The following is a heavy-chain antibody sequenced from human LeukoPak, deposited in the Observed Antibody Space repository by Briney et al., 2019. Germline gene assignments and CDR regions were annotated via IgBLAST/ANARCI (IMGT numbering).Heavy chain of an antibody. D-gene: IGHD7-27*01. Sequence: TSETLSLTCTVSGXSISSYYWSWIRQPAGKGLEWIGRIYTSGKTNYNPSLQTRVTMSVDTSKNQFSLKLNSVTAADTAVYYCARNGPTGGFDYWGQGTLVTVSS. CDR1: GXSISSYY. CDR3: ARNGPTGGFDY. CDR2: IYTSGKT. V-gene: IGHV4-4*07. J-gene: IGHJ4*02.